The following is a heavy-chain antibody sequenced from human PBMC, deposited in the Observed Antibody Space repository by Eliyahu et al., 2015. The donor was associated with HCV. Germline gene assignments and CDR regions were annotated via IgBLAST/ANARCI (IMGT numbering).Heavy chain of an antibody. V-gene: IGHV4-31*03. CDR3: ARAPPEWAVAGPFDY. J-gene: IGHJ4*02. Sequence: QVQLQESGPGLVKPSQTLSLTCXXXGGSISSGGYYWXWIRQHPGKGLEWIGYIYYSGSTYYNPSLKSRVTISVDTSKNQFSLKLSSVTAADTAVYYCARAPPEWAVAGPFDYWGQGTLVTVSS. D-gene: IGHD6-19*01. CDR1: GGSISSGGYY. CDR2: IYYSGST.